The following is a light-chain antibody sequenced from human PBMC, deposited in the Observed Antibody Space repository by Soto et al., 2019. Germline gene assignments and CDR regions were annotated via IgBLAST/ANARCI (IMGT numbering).Light chain of an antibody. V-gene: IGLV2-14*01. CDR1: SSDVGGYNY. Sequence: QSALTQPASVSGSPGQSITISCTGTSSDVGGYNYVSWYQQHPGKAPKLMIYDVSNRPSGVSNRFSGSKSGNTASLTISGLQAEHEADYYCSSYTSSLYVFGTGTKLTVL. J-gene: IGLJ1*01. CDR2: DVS. CDR3: SSYTSSLYV.